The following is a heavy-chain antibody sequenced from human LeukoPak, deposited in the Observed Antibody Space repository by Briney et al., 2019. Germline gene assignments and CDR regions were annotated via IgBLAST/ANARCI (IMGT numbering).Heavy chain of an antibody. D-gene: IGHD5-18*01. CDR3: AKGGGIQLYYFDY. Sequence: PGGSLRLSCAASGFTFSSYGMSWVRQAPGKGLEWVSAISGSGGSTYYADSVKGRFTISRDNSKNTLYLQMNSLRAEDTAVYYCAKGGGIQLYYFDYWGQGTLVTVSS. CDR2: ISGSGGST. J-gene: IGHJ4*02. CDR1: GFTFSSYG. V-gene: IGHV3-23*01.